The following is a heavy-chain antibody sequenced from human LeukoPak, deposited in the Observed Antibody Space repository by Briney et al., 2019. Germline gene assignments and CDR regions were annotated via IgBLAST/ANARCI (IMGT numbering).Heavy chain of an antibody. Sequence: GGSLRLSCAASGFTFSSYSMTWVRQAPGKGLEWVSYISSSSSTIYYADSVKGRFTISRDNAKNSLYLQMNSLRAEDTAVYYFARGIGQRDWDFDLLGRCTLVTVSS. CDR1: GFTFSSYS. D-gene: IGHD3/OR15-3a*01. V-gene: IGHV3-48*01. J-gene: IGHJ2*01. CDR2: ISSSSSTI. CDR3: ARGIGQRDWDFDL.